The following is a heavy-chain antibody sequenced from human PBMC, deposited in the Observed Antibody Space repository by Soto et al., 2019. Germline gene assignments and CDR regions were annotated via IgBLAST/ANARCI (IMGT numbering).Heavy chain of an antibody. V-gene: IGHV3-66*01. J-gene: IGHJ4*02. D-gene: IGHD2-2*01. Sequence: EVQLVESGGGLVQPGGSLRLSCAASGFTVSSYYMSWVRQAPGKGLEWVSVIYSAGSADFADSVKGRFTISRDTSKNPLYLQMGSLRAEGTAVYYCARLPSSSYHYFDYWGQGTLVTVSS. CDR3: ARLPSSSYHYFDY. CDR1: GFTVSSYY. CDR2: IYSAGSA.